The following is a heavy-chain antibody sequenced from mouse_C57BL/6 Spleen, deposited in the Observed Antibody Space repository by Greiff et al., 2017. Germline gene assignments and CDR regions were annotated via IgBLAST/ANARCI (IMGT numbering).Heavy chain of an antibody. Sequence: QVQLQQPGAELVRPGTSVKLSCKASGYTFTSYWMHWVKQRPGQGLEWIGVIDPSDSYTNYNQKFKGKATLTVDTSSSTAYMQLSSLTSEDSAVYYCAPYGNYVGYYFDYWGQGTTLTVSS. J-gene: IGHJ2*01. D-gene: IGHD2-1*01. V-gene: IGHV1-59*01. CDR2: IDPSDSYT. CDR3: APYGNYVGYYFDY. CDR1: GYTFTSYW.